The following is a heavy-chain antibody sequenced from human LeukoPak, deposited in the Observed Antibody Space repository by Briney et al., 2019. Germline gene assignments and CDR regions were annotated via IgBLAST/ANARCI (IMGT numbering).Heavy chain of an antibody. J-gene: IGHJ4*02. Sequence: ASVKVSCKTSGYTFTSYGINWVRQAPGQGLEWMGRISAHNGNANYAQKFQGRVTMTTDTLATTAYMELRSLRSDDTAVYYCARDLERYYDLEGRSGYWGRGTLVTVSS. CDR1: GYTFTSYG. D-gene: IGHD3-3*01. CDR3: ARDLERYYDLEGRSGY. CDR2: ISAHNGNA. V-gene: IGHV1-18*01.